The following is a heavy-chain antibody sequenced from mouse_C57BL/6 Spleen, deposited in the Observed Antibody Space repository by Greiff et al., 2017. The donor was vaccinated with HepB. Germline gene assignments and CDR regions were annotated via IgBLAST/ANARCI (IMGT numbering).Heavy chain of an antibody. V-gene: IGHV3-1*01. J-gene: IGHJ3*01. CDR1: GYSITSGYD. CDR2: ISYSGST. D-gene: IGHD2-3*01. CDR3: ARDDGYYGRVFAY. Sequence: EVKLVESGPGMVKPSQSLSLTCTVTGYSITSGYDWHWIRHFPGNKLEWMGYISYSGSTNYNPSLKSRISITHDTSKNHFFLKLNSVTTEDTATYNCARDDGYYGRVFAYWGQGTLVTVSA.